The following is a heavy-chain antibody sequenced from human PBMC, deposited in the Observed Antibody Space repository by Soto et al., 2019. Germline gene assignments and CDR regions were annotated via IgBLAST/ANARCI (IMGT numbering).Heavy chain of an antibody. V-gene: IGHV3-7*04. J-gene: IGHJ4*02. D-gene: IGHD6-13*01. CDR2: IDQDGSDR. CDR1: GFTFSNYW. CDR3: ARGRAGDY. Sequence: EVQLVESGGGLVQPGGSLRLSCATSGFTFSNYWMTWVRQPPGKGLEWVANIDQDGSDRYYVDSVKGRFTISKDHAKNSLYLQMNSLRAEDTAVYYCARGRAGDYWGQGTLVTVSS.